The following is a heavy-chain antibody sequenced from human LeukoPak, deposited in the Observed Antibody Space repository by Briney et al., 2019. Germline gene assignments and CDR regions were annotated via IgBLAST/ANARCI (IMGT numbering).Heavy chain of an antibody. Sequence: PGGSLRLSCAASEFTFSSFAMHWVRQAPGKGLEWVAVISYDGTNILYADSVKGRFTISRDNSKDTLYLQMNRLRTEDTAVYYCASIPKVATVEYFDYWGQGTLVTVSS. CDR2: ISYDGTNI. CDR3: ASIPKVATVEYFDY. J-gene: IGHJ4*02. V-gene: IGHV3-30*04. CDR1: EFTFSSFA. D-gene: IGHD5-12*01.